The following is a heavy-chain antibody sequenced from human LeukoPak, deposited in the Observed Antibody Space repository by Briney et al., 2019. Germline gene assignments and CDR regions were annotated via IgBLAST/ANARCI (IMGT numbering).Heavy chain of an antibody. CDR1: GLTFSSYW. J-gene: IGHJ1*01. V-gene: IGHV3-74*01. CDR3: ASVSGWYGQYFQH. CDR2: INSDGSTT. Sequence: PGGSLRLSCAASGLTFSSYWMHWVRQAPGKGLVWVSRINSDGSTTSYADSVKGRFTISRDNAKNTLYLQMNSLRAGDTAVYYCASVSGWYGQYFQHWGQGTLVTVSS. D-gene: IGHD6-19*01.